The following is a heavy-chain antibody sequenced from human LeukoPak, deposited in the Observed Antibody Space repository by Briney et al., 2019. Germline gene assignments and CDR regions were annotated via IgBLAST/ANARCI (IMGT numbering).Heavy chain of an antibody. CDR3: ARFGYVAAVDL. D-gene: IGHD2-15*01. V-gene: IGHV3-7*01. CDR1: GFTFSDYY. J-gene: IGHJ4*02. Sequence: GGSLRLTCAASGFTFSDYYMSWIRQPPGTGLEWVANINPAGTETYYVDPVKGRFTISTENAKNLLYLQMHSLMAEDTAVYYCARFGYVAAVDLWGQGTLVTVSS. CDR2: INPAGTET.